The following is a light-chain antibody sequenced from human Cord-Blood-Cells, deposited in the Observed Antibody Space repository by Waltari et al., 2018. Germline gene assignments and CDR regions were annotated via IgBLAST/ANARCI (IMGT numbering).Light chain of an antibody. CDR3: SSYTSSSTNWV. Sequence: QSALTQPASVSGSPGQSITISCTGTSSDVGGYNYVSWYQQHPGKAPKLMIYDVSKRPSGVSNRFCGSKSGNTASLTISGLQAEDEADYYCSSYTSSSTNWVFGGGTKLTVL. CDR1: SSDVGGYNY. J-gene: IGLJ3*02. CDR2: DVS. V-gene: IGLV2-14*01.